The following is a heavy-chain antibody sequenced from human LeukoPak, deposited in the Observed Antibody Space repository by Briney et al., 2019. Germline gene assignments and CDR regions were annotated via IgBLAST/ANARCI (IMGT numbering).Heavy chain of an antibody. CDR2: INPNSGGT. V-gene: IGHV1-2*02. Sequence: ASVKVSCKASGYTLTGYYMHWVRQAPGQGLEWMGWINPNSGGTNYAQKFQGRVTMTRDTSISTAYMELSRLRSDDTAVYYCARLEWELLNAFDIWGQGTMVTVSS. CDR3: ARLEWELLNAFDI. D-gene: IGHD1-26*01. CDR1: GYTLTGYY. J-gene: IGHJ3*02.